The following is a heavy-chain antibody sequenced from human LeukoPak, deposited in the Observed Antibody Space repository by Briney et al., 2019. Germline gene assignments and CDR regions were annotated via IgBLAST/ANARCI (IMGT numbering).Heavy chain of an antibody. CDR1: GDSVSSNSAA. V-gene: IGHV6-1*01. CDR2: TYYRSKWYN. D-gene: IGHD3-22*01. Sequence: SQTLSLTCAISGDSVSSNSAAWNWIRQSPSRGLEWLGRTYYRSKWYNDYAVSVRSRITIKPDTSKSQFSLQLNSVTPEDTAVYYCARDKYYDTSASYYFAYWGQGTPVTVSS. J-gene: IGHJ4*02. CDR3: ARDKYYDTSASYYFAY.